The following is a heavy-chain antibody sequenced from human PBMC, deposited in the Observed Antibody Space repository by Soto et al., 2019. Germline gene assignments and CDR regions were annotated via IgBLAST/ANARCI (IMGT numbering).Heavy chain of an antibody. J-gene: IGHJ4*02. Sequence: PSETLSLTCAVYGGSFSGYYWSWIRQPPGKGLEWIGEINHSGSTNYNPSLKSRVTISVDTSKNQFSLKLSSVTAADTAVYYCARGWASAASYYWGQGTLVTVSS. CDR3: ARGWASAASYY. CDR1: GGSFSGYY. D-gene: IGHD6-13*01. CDR2: INHSGST. V-gene: IGHV4-34*01.